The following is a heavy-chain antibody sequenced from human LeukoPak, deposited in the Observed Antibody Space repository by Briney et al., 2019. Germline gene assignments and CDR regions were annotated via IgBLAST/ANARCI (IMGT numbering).Heavy chain of an antibody. CDR2: INHSGST. J-gene: IGHJ3*02. Sequence: PSETLSLTCAVYGGSFSGYYWSWIRQPPGKGLEWIGEINHSGSTNYNPSLKSRVTISVDTSKNQFSLKLSSLTPADTAVYYCARYRNEALFAFDIWGQGTMVTVSS. CDR3: ARYRNEALFAFDI. CDR1: GGSFSGYY. D-gene: IGHD1-14*01. V-gene: IGHV4-34*01.